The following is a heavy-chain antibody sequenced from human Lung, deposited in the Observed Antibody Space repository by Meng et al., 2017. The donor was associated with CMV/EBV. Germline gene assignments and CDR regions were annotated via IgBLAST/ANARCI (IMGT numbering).Heavy chain of an antibody. D-gene: IGHD3-10*01. V-gene: IGHV3-23*01. CDR3: AKDRHYYGSGTYYNGPES. J-gene: IGHJ4*02. CDR2: ITANGGTT. CDR1: GFTFDSYA. Sequence: GESLKISCAASGFTFDSYAMHWVRQAPGRGLEWVSVITANGGTTFYSGSVKGRFSISRDNSKNTLYLQMIGLRAEDTAVYYCAKDRHYYGSGTYYNGPESWRQGTLVTVSS.